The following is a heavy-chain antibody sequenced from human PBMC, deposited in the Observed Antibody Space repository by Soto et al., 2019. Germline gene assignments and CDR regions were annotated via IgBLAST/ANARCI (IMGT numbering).Heavy chain of an antibody. CDR2: ITGSGDST. CDR1: GFTFSSHA. V-gene: IGHV3-23*01. Sequence: EVQLLESGGGLVQPGGSLRLSCAVSGFTFSSHAMSWVRQAPGKGLECVSSITGSGDSTYYADSVKGRFTISRDKSKSTLYPQMNSLRAEDTAVYYCAKDLQFSGWLSAQTFDYWGLGTQVTVSS. CDR3: AKDLQFSGWLSAQTFDY. J-gene: IGHJ4*02. D-gene: IGHD6-19*01.